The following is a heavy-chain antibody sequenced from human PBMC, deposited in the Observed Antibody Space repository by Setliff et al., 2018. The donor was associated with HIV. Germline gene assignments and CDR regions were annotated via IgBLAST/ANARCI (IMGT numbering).Heavy chain of an antibody. V-gene: IGHV4-59*01. CDR1: GGSISTYF. CDR2: VYYTGST. Sequence: PSETLSLTCTVSGGSISTYFWSWVRQTPGKGLEWIGYVYYTGSTSYNPSFRSRVTISVDTSKNQFSLMLDSVTAADTAVYYCARYKCINFACVGFDIWGQGTVVTVSS. D-gene: IGHD3-9*01. J-gene: IGHJ3*02. CDR3: ARYKCINFACVGFDI.